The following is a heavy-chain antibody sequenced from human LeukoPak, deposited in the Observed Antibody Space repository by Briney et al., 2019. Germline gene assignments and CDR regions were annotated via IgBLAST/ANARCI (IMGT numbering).Heavy chain of an antibody. CDR2: ISSSGSTI. V-gene: IGHV3-48*03. CDR3: ARALRGLLLIRD. D-gene: IGHD2/OR15-2a*01. Sequence: PGGSLRLSCAASGFTFSSYEMNWVRQAPGKGLEWVSYISSSGSTIYYADSVKGRFTISRDNSKNSLYLQMNSLRAEDTAVYYCARALRGLLLIRDWGQGTLVTVSS. CDR1: GFTFSSYE. J-gene: IGHJ4*02.